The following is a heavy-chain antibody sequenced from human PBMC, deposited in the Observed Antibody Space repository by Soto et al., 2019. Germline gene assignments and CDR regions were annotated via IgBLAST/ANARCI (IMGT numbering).Heavy chain of an antibody. V-gene: IGHV3-74*01. CDR2: INSDGSST. CDR1: GFTFSSYW. D-gene: IGHD5-12*01. Sequence: PGGSLRLSCAASGFTFSSYWMHWVRQAPGKGLVWVSRINSDGSSTSYADSVKGRFTISRDNAKNTLYLQMNSLRAEDTAVYYCAKTSRGYSGYDFIDYWGQGTLVTVSS. CDR3: AKTSRGYSGYDFIDY. J-gene: IGHJ4*02.